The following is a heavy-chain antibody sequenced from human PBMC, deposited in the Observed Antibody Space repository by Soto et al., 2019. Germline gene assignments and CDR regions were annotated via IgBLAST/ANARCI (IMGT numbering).Heavy chain of an antibody. V-gene: IGHV1-18*01. CDR2: ISADNGNT. CDR3: ARLKGYSSSRTYYYYGMDV. CDR1: GYTFTSYG. J-gene: IGHJ6*02. D-gene: IGHD6-13*01. Sequence: ASVKVSCKASGYTFTSYGIGWVRQAPGQGLEWMGWISADNGNTNYAQKFQGRVTITRDTSASTAYMELSSLRSEDTAVYYCARLKGYSSSRTYYYYGMDVWGQGTMVTVSS.